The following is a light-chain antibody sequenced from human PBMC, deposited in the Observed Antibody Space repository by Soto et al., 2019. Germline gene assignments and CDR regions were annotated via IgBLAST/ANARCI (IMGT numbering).Light chain of an antibody. CDR1: QGISNF. CDR2: AAS. J-gene: IGKJ5*01. V-gene: IGKV1-27*01. CDR3: QKYSSVIT. Sequence: DIQMTQSPSSLSASVGDRVTITCRASQGISNFLAWYQQNPGKVPKLMISAASTLQSGVPSRCSGSGSGTDITLTITSRQPEYVATYYCQKYSSVITFGQGTRLEIK.